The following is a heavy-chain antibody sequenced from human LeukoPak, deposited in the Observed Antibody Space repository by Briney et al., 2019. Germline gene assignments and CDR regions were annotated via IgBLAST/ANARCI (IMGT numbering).Heavy chain of an antibody. J-gene: IGHJ6*02. CDR3: AKGSGYYYYGMDV. V-gene: IGHV3-30*18. Sequence: GRSLRLSCAASGFTFSNYGMHWVRQAPGKGLEWVAVISYDGSNKYYADSVKGRFTISRDNSKNTLYLRMNSLRAEDTAVYYCAKGSGYYYYGMDVWGQGTTVTVSS. CDR2: ISYDGSNK. CDR1: GFTFSNYG.